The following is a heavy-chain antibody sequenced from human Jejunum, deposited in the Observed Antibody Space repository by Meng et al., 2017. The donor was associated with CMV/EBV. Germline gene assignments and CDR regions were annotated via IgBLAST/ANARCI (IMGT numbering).Heavy chain of an antibody. Sequence: CAASGFTVSNYEMNWVRQAPGKGLEWVSYITGGGTTIYYADSVKGRFTISRDNAKNSLYLQMNSLRAEDTAVYYCARDTAAAGIDYWGQGTVVTVSS. V-gene: IGHV3-48*03. CDR3: ARDTAAAGIDY. CDR1: GFTVSNYE. D-gene: IGHD6-13*01. J-gene: IGHJ4*02. CDR2: ITGGGTTI.